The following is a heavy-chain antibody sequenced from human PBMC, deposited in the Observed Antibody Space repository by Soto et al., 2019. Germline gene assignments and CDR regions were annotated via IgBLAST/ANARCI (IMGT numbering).Heavy chain of an antibody. CDR3: ARLVYDSSGYRPG. J-gene: IGHJ4*02. CDR1: GGSISSSSYY. V-gene: IGHV4-39*01. D-gene: IGHD3-22*01. CDR2: IYYSGRT. Sequence: QLQLQESGPGLVKPSETLSLTCTVSGGSISSSSYYWGWIRQPPGKGLEWIGSIYYSGRTYYNPSVYRRVTISVATYKHQSSLKLSSVTAADTAVYFCARLVYDSSGYRPGWGQGTLVTVCS.